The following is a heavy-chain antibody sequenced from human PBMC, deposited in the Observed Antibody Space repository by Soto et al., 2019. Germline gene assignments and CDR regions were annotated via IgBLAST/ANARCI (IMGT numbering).Heavy chain of an antibody. V-gene: IGHV1-58*02. J-gene: IGHJ4*02. CDR3: AAVQGGGASFHF. D-gene: IGHD1-26*01. Sequence: QMQLAQSGPEVKKPGTSVKVSCKASGFTFANSAIQWLRQARGQRLEWIGWIVVGIGHTNYAQKFQERVTITRDMSTSTAYMELSSLTLEDTAVYYCAAVQGGGASFHFWGQGTLVTVSS. CDR2: IVVGIGHT. CDR1: GFTFANSA.